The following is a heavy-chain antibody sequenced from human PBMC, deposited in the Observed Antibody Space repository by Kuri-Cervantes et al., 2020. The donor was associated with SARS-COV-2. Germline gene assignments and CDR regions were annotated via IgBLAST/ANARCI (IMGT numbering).Heavy chain of an antibody. D-gene: IGHD6-6*01. CDR1: GFTFSSYS. V-gene: IGHV3-21*01. J-gene: IGHJ4*02. Sequence: GGSLRLSCAASGFTFSSYSMNWVRQAPGKGLEWVSSISSSSSYIHYADSVKGRFTISRDNAKNSLYLRMNSLRAEDTAVYYCARVRMVGSSSVPYYFDYWGQGTLVTVSS. CDR3: ARVRMVGSSSVPYYFDY. CDR2: ISSSSSYI.